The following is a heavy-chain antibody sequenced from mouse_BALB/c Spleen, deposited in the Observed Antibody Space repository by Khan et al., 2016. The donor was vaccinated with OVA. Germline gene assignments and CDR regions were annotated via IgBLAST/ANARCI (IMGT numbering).Heavy chain of an antibody. Sequence: VQLQQSGTVLARPGASVKMSCKTSGYSFTSYWMHWIKQRPGQGLEWIGAIYPGNSDANYNQKFKDKAKLTAVTSASTDNMELSSLTDEDSALYYCTRCGYWFAYWGQGTLVTVSA. J-gene: IGHJ3*01. CDR1: GYSFTSYW. CDR2: IYPGNSDA. CDR3: TRCGYWFAY. V-gene: IGHV1-5*01. D-gene: IGHD2-2*01.